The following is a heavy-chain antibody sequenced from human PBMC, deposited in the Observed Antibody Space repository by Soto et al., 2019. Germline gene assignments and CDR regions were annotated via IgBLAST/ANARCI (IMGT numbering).Heavy chain of an antibody. CDR1: GFTFSSYG. J-gene: IGHJ4*02. V-gene: IGHV3-30*18. D-gene: IGHD3-10*01. Sequence: QVQLVESGGGVVQPGRSLRLSCAASGFTFSSYGMHWVRQAPGKGLEWVAVISYDGSNKYYADSVKGRFTISRDNSKNTLYLQMNSLRAEDTAVYYCAKDHYYGSGSEGYWGQGTLVTVSS. CDR2: ISYDGSNK. CDR3: AKDHYYGSGSEGY.